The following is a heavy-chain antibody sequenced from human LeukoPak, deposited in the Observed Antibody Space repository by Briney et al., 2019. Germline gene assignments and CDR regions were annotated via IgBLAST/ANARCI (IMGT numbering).Heavy chain of an antibody. V-gene: IGHV4-39*07. D-gene: IGHD6-13*01. CDR3: ARDRAAAGQLEIDY. Sequence: SETLSLTCTVSGGSISSSSYYWGWIRQPPGKGLEWIGSIYYSGSTYYNPSLKSRVTISVDTSKNQFSLKLSSVTAADTAVYYCARDRAAAGQLEIDYWGQGTLVTVSS. J-gene: IGHJ4*02. CDR1: GGSISSSSYY. CDR2: IYYSGST.